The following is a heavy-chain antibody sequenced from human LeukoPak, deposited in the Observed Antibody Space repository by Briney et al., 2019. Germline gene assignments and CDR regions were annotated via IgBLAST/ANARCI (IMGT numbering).Heavy chain of an antibody. V-gene: IGHV4-39*06. Sequence: SETLSLTRTVSGGSISSSSYYWGWIRQPPGNGLEWNGSIYYSGSTYYNPSLKSRVTISVDTSKNQFPLKLSSVTAADTAVYYCARGYYYDSSGYYGHLGFDYWGQGTLVTVSS. J-gene: IGHJ4*02. D-gene: IGHD3-22*01. CDR2: IYYSGST. CDR3: ARGYYYDSSGYYGHLGFDY. CDR1: GGSISSSSYY.